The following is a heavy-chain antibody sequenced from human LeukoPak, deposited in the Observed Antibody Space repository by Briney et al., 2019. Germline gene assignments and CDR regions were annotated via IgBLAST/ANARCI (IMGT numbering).Heavy chain of an antibody. CDR1: GFSLSTSGVG. D-gene: IGHD2-2*01. CDR2: IYLDDDK. Sequence: SGPTLVKPTQTLTLTCTFSGFSLSTSGVGVGWIRQPPGKALEWLALIYLDDDKRYSPSLKSRLTITKDTSKNQVVLTMTNMDPVDTATYYCAHSTPPKDIVVVPAAHDAFDIWGQGTMVTVSS. J-gene: IGHJ3*02. V-gene: IGHV2-5*02. CDR3: AHSTPPKDIVVVPAAHDAFDI.